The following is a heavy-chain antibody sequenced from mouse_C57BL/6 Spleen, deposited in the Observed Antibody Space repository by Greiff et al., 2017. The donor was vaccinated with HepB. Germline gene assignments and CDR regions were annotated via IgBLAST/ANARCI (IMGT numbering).Heavy chain of an antibody. J-gene: IGHJ1*03. V-gene: IGHV5-4*01. CDR3: AGDPPYGSSYGKYFDV. CDR2: ISDGGSYT. Sequence: EVQVVESGGGLVKPGGSLKLSCAASGFTFSSYAMSWVRQTPEKRLEWVATISDGGSYTYYPDNVKGRFTISRDNAKNNLYLQMSHLKSEDTAMYYCAGDPPYGSSYGKYFDVWGTGTTVTVSS. D-gene: IGHD1-1*01. CDR1: GFTFSSYA.